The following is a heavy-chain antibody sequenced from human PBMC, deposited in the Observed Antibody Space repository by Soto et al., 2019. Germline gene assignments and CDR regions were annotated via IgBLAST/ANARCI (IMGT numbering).Heavy chain of an antibody. CDR2: MNPNSGNT. J-gene: IGHJ5*02. CDR3: ARGIVVVTAAIIWFDP. Sequence: ASVKVSCKASGYTFTSYDINWVRQATGQGLEWMGWMNPNSGNTGYAQKFQGRVTMTRNTSISTAYMELSSLRSEDTAVYYCARGIVVVTAAIIWFDPWGQGTLVTVSS. V-gene: IGHV1-8*01. CDR1: GYTFTSYD. D-gene: IGHD2-2*02.